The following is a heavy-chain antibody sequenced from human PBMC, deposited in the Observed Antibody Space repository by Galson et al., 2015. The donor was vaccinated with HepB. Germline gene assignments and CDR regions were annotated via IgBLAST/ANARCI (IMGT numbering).Heavy chain of an antibody. V-gene: IGHV3-33*01. Sequence: SLRLSCAASGFTFSSYGMHWVRQAPGKGLEWVAVIWYDGSNKYYADSVKGRFTISRDNSKNTLYLQMNSLRAEDTAVYYCARDRGYSYGHLDYWGQGTLVTVSS. CDR3: ARDRGYSYGHLDY. J-gene: IGHJ4*02. CDR1: GFTFSSYG. CDR2: IWYDGSNK. D-gene: IGHD5-18*01.